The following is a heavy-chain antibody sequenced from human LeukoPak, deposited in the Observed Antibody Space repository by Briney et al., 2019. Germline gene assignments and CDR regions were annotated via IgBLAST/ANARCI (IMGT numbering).Heavy chain of an antibody. Sequence: GGSLRLSCAASGFIFSNYWMSWVRQAPGKGLEWVANIKQDGSEKYYVDSVKGRFTISRDNAKNSLYLQMNSLRAEDTAVYYCARETGGTFDYWGQGTLVTVSS. D-gene: IGHD2-15*01. CDR1: GFIFSNYW. CDR3: ARETGGTFDY. V-gene: IGHV3-7*01. CDR2: IKQDGSEK. J-gene: IGHJ4*02.